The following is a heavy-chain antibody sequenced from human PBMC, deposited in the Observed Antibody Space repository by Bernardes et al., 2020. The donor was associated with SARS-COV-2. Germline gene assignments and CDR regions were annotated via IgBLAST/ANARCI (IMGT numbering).Heavy chain of an antibody. J-gene: IGHJ4*01. CDR2: VYYGGRT. V-gene: IGHV4-39*01. Sequence: SETLSLTCTVSGGSVSSTSSYWGWVRQPPGKGLGWIGSVYYGGRTYYNPSLKSRVTISVDTSENRFSLKLNSVTAADTAVYYCARHLSPAAPNFDYWGRGTLVTVSS. CDR3: ARHLSPAAPNFDY. D-gene: IGHD6-13*01. CDR1: GGSVSSTSSY.